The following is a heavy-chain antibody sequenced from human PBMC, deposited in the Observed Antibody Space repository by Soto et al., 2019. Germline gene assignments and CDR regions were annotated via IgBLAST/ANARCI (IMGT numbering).Heavy chain of an antibody. D-gene: IGHD5-18*01. Sequence: GGSLRLSCAASGFTFSSYGMHWVRQAPGKGLEWVAVISYDGSNKYYADSVKGRFTISRDNSKNTLYLQMYSLRAEDTAVYYCARDPLWGTAMVLWYFDLWGRGTLVTVSS. CDR3: ARDPLWGTAMVLWYFDL. CDR2: ISYDGSNK. V-gene: IGHV3-30*03. CDR1: GFTFSSYG. J-gene: IGHJ2*01.